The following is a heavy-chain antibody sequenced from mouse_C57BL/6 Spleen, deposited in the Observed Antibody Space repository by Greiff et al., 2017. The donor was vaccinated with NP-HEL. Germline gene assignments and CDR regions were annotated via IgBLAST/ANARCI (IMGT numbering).Heavy chain of an antibody. D-gene: IGHD2-5*01. V-gene: IGHV1-15*01. J-gene: IGHJ4*01. CDR1: GYTFTDYE. Sequence: VQLQQSGAELVRPGASVTLSCKASGYTFTDYEMHWVKQTPVHGLEWIGAIDPETGGTAYNQKFKGKAILTADKSPSTAYMELRSLTSEDSAVYYCTRGSNYVNAMDYWGQGTSVTVSS. CDR2: IDPETGGT. CDR3: TRGSNYVNAMDY.